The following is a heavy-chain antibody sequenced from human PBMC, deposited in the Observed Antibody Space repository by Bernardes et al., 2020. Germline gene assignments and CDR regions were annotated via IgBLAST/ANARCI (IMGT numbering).Heavy chain of an antibody. D-gene: IGHD6-6*01. J-gene: IGHJ5*02. CDR2: IYYGGST. V-gene: IGHV4-39*01. Sequence: SETLSLTCTVSGDSISSSSYYWGWIRQPPGKGLEWIGSIYYGGSTDYNPSLNSRVTISVDTSKNQFSLKLTSVTAADTAVYHCASAPLYLESYSTLSTNRGAFDPWGQGTLVTVSS. CDR3: ASAPLYLESYSTLSTNRGAFDP. CDR1: GDSISSSSYY.